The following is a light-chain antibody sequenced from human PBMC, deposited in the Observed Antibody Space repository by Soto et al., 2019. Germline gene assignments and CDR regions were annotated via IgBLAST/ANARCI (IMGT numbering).Light chain of an antibody. V-gene: IGLV2-8*01. Sequence: QSALTQPPSASGSPGQPVTISCTGTNSDIGGYNYVSWYQQHPGKAPKLIIYEVSQRPSGVPDRFSGSKSGNTASLTVSGLQAEDEADYYCSSYAGNNNVLFGGGTKVTVL. CDR1: NSDIGGYNY. J-gene: IGLJ2*01. CDR2: EVS. CDR3: SSYAGNNNVL.